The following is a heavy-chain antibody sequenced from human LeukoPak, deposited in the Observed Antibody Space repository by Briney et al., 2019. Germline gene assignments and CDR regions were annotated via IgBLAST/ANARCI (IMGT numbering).Heavy chain of an antibody. Sequence: GGSLRLSCAASGFTFSSYWMSWVRQAPGKGLEWVAHIKQDGSEKYYVDSVKGRFTISRDNAKNSLYLQMNSLRAEDTAVYYCASHCSGGSCYRYYYYGMDVWGQGTTVTVSS. V-gene: IGHV3-7*01. D-gene: IGHD2-15*01. J-gene: IGHJ6*02. CDR3: ASHCSGGSCYRYYYYGMDV. CDR2: IKQDGSEK. CDR1: GFTFSSYW.